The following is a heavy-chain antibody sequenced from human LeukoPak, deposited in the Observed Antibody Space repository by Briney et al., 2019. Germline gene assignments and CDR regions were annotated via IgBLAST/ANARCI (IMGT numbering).Heavy chain of an antibody. Sequence: GRSLRLSCAASGFTFSSYAMHWVRQAPGKGREGGAVISYDGSNKYYADSVKGRFTISRDNSKNTLYLQMNSLRAEDTAVYYCARDRQAAGIFDDYWGQGTLVTVSS. D-gene: IGHD6-13*01. V-gene: IGHV3-30*04. CDR2: ISYDGSNK. CDR1: GFTFSSYA. J-gene: IGHJ4*02. CDR3: ARDRQAAGIFDDY.